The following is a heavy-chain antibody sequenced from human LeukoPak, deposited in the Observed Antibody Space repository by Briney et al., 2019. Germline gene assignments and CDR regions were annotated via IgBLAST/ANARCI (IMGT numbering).Heavy chain of an antibody. CDR1: GGSISSSSYY. CDR3: ARRVVVVPDGDYFDY. D-gene: IGHD2-2*01. Sequence: SETLSLTCTVSGGSISSSSYYWGWIRQPPGKGLEWIGSIYYSGSTYYNPSLKSRVTISVDTSKNQFSLKLSSVTAADTAVYYCARRVVVVPDGDYFDYWGQGTLVTVSS. V-gene: IGHV4-39*01. CDR2: IYYSGST. J-gene: IGHJ4*02.